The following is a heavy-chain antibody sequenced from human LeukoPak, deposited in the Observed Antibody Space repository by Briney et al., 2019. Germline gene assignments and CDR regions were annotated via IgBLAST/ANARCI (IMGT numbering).Heavy chain of an antibody. CDR3: AEDGCGDSTCSTLYFFDY. Sequence: GGSLRLSCAASGFTFSSYGMHWVRQAQGKGLEWVAVTSDDGSNTYYADSVKGRFTISRDNSKKMLYLQMSSLRAEDTAVYYCAEDGCGDSTCSTLYFFDYWGQGSQVTVSS. CDR2: TSDDGSNT. CDR1: GFTFSSYG. D-gene: IGHD2-2*01. V-gene: IGHV3-30*18. J-gene: IGHJ4*02.